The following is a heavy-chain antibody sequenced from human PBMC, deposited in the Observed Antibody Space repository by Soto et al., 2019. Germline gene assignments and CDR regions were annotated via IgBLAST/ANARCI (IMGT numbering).Heavy chain of an antibody. Sequence: EEQLVESGGAVVQPGGSLRLSCEASGFTFGSYTMHWVRQAPGKGLEWVSLISWNGGSSFYADSVKGRFTISRDNSRDSLYLQMNSLRPEDSALYYCEKNKGASGSGGGDVWGHGTTVTVSS. V-gene: IGHV3-43*01. CDR1: GFTFGSYT. CDR3: EKNKGASGSGGGDV. CDR2: ISWNGGSS. J-gene: IGHJ6*02. D-gene: IGHD3-10*01.